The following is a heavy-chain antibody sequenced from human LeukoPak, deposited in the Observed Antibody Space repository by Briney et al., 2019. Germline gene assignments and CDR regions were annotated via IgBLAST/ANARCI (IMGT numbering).Heavy chain of an antibody. D-gene: IGHD6-13*01. CDR1: GGTFSSYD. CDR2: VIPIFGTR. J-gene: IGHJ6*03. CDR3: ARGRRYSSSWRGTYYYSMDV. V-gene: IGHV1-69*05. Sequence: SVKVSCKASGGTFSSYDISWVRQAPGQGLEWMGGVIPIFGTRNYAQNIQGRVTITTDDSSSTAYMEPSSLRSEDTAVYYCARGRRYSSSWRGTYYYSMDVWGKGTTVTVSS.